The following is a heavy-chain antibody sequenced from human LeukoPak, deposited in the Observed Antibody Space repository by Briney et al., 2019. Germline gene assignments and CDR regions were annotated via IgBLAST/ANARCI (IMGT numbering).Heavy chain of an antibody. CDR2: IIPILGIA. Sequence: GASVKVSYKASGGTFSSYTISWERQAPGQGLEWMGRIIPILGIANYAQKFQGRVTITADKSTSTAYMELSSLRSEDTAVYYCAREFSLDTAMVHSFDYWGQGTLVTVSS. CDR1: GGTFSSYT. V-gene: IGHV1-69*04. J-gene: IGHJ4*02. CDR3: AREFSLDTAMVHSFDY. D-gene: IGHD5-18*01.